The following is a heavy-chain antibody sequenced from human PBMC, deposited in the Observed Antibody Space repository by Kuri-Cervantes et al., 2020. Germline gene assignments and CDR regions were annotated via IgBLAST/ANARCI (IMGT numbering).Heavy chain of an antibody. CDR3: ARAGSSGWYLGVYYYYGMDV. Sequence: GGSLRLSCAASGFTFSSYDMHWVRQATGKGLEWVSAIGTAGDTYYPGSVKGRFTISRENAKNSLYLQMNSLRDEDTAVYYCARAGSSGWYLGVYYYYGMDVWGQGTMVTVSS. CDR2: IGTAGDT. J-gene: IGHJ6*02. V-gene: IGHV3-13*01. CDR1: GFTFSSYD. D-gene: IGHD6-19*01.